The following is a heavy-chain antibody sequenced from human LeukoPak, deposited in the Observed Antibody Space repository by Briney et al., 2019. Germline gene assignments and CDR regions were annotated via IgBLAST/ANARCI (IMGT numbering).Heavy chain of an antibody. CDR1: GFTFSSYA. D-gene: IGHD2-2*01. CDR2: ISGSGGST. J-gene: IGHJ4*02. Sequence: AGGSLRLSCAASGFTFSSYAMSWVRQAPGKGLEWVSGISGSGGSTHYADSVKGRFTISRDNTKNTLYLQMNSLRAEDKTVYYCAKDRRGCTSTSCYYRFDYWGQGTLVTVSS. CDR3: AKDRRGCTSTSCYYRFDY. V-gene: IGHV3-23*01.